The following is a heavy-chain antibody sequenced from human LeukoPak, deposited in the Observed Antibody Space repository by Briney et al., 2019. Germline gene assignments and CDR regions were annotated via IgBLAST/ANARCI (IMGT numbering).Heavy chain of an antibody. J-gene: IGHJ5*02. Sequence: SETLSLTCTVSGGSISSGGYYWSWIRQPPGKGLEWIGYIYYSGSTNYNPSLKSRVTISVDTSKIQFSLKLSSVTAADTAVYYCARTIAAAANWFDPWGQGTLVTVSS. V-gene: IGHV4-61*08. D-gene: IGHD6-13*01. CDR1: GGSISSGGYY. CDR3: ARTIAAAANWFDP. CDR2: IYYSGST.